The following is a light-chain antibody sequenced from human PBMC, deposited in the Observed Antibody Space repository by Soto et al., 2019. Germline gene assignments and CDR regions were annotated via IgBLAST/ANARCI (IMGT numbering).Light chain of an antibody. CDR2: DAS. CDR1: QSVSSY. J-gene: IGKJ2*01. Sequence: EIVLTQSPATLSLARGERATLSCRASQSVSSYLAWYQQKPGQAPRLLMYDASNRATGIPARFSGSGSGTDFTLTISSLEPEDFAVYYCQQRSNWPPYTFGQGTKLEIK. CDR3: QQRSNWPPYT. V-gene: IGKV3-11*01.